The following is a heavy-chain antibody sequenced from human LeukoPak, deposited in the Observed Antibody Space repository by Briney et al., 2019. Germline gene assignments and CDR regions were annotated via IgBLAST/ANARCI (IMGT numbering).Heavy chain of an antibody. D-gene: IGHD3-10*01. CDR2: ISGSGGST. CDR1: GCTFSSYA. V-gene: IGHV3-23*01. J-gene: IGHJ4*02. CDR3: AKDGILWFGELSLDF. Sequence: GGSLRLSCAASGCTFSSYARSWVRQAPGKGLEWVSAISGSGGSTYYADSVKGRFTISRDNSKNTLYMQMNRLRAEDTAVYYCAKDGILWFGELSLDFWGQGTLVTVSS.